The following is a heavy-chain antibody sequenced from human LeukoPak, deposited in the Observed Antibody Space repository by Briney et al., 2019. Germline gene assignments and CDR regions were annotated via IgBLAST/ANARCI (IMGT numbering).Heavy chain of an antibody. CDR2: IYYSGST. Sequence: PSETLSLTCTVSGGSVSNKYWSWIRQPPGKGLEWIGYIYYSGSTNYNPSLKSRVTILVDTSKNQFSLKLSSVTAADTAVYYCARGGTGDRWYFDLWGRGTLVTVSS. CDR1: GGSVSNKY. V-gene: IGHV4-59*02. CDR3: ARGGTGDRWYFDL. D-gene: IGHD7-27*01. J-gene: IGHJ2*01.